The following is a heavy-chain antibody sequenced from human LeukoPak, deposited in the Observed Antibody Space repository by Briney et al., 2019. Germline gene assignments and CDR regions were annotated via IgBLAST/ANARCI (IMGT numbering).Heavy chain of an antibody. J-gene: IGHJ4*02. Sequence: TGGSLRLSCAASGLTFNDYWMSWVRQAPGKGLEWVADIKQDGNDQKYVDSVKGRFTISRDNTKNSLYLQMNSLRAEDTAVYYCARPALVGEIFEFWGQGTLVTVSS. CDR3: ARPALVGEIFEF. D-gene: IGHD1-26*01. CDR1: GLTFNDYW. CDR2: IKQDGNDQ. V-gene: IGHV3-7*01.